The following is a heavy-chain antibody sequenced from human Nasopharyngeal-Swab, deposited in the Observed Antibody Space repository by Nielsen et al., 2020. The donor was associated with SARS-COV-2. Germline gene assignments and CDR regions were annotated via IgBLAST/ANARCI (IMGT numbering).Heavy chain of an antibody. CDR2: IRSKGNTYAT. CDR1: GFPFSDSA. V-gene: IGHV3-73*01. CDR3: TRCGGGCYSGRDY. J-gene: IGHJ4*02. D-gene: IGHD2-15*01. Sequence: GESLNISCAASGFPFSDSAIHLVRPASGKGLEWVGRIRSKGNTYATAYAASVKGRFIIFRDDPTNTAYLQMNSLKTEDTAVYYCTRCGGGCYSGRDYWGQGTLVTVSS.